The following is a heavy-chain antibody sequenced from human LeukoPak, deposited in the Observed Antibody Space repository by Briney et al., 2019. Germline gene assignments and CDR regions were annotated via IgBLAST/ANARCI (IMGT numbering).Heavy chain of an antibody. J-gene: IGHJ6*03. V-gene: IGHV1-69*06. CDR3: AREGGYCSGGSCYSSVGYYYMDV. D-gene: IGHD2-15*01. CDR2: IIPIFGTA. CDR1: GGTFSSYA. Sequence: ASVKVSCKASGGTFSSYAISWVRQAPGQGLEWMRGIIPIFGTANYAQKFQGRVTITADKSTSTAYMELSSLRSEDTAVYYCAREGGYCSGGSCYSSVGYYYMDVWGKGTTVTVSS.